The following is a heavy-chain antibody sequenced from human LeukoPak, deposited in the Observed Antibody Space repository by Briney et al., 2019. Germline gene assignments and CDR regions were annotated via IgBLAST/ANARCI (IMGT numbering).Heavy chain of an antibody. D-gene: IGHD3-10*01. CDR2: AYYRSKWYN. Sequence: SQTLSLTCVISGDSVSSNSAAWNWIRQSPSRGLEWLGRAYYRSKWYNNYALSVKSRITINPDTSKNQFSLQLNSVTPEDTAVYYCAREDYGSGSYYPLFDYWGQGTLVTVSS. J-gene: IGHJ4*02. V-gene: IGHV6-1*01. CDR3: AREDYGSGSYYPLFDY. CDR1: GDSVSSNSAA.